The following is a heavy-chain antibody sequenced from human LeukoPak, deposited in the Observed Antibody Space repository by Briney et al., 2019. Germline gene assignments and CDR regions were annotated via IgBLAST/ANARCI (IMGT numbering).Heavy chain of an antibody. CDR2: FDPEDGET. D-gene: IGHD6-13*01. V-gene: IGHV1-24*01. Sequence: ASVKVSCKVSGYTLTELSMHWVRQAPGKRLEWMGGFDPEDGETIYAQKFQGRVTMTEDTSTDTAYMELSSLRSEDTAVYYCATYSSIASPTSFDYWGQGTLVTVSS. CDR1: GYTLTELS. CDR3: ATYSSIASPTSFDY. J-gene: IGHJ4*02.